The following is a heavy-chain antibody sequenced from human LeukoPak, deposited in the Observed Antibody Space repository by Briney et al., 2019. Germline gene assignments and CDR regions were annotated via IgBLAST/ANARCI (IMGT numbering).Heavy chain of an antibody. CDR2: INHSGST. D-gene: IGHD3-10*01. Sequence: SETLSLTCAVYGGSFSGYYWSWIRQPPGKGLEWIGEINHSGSTNYNPSLKSRVTISVDTSKNQFSLKLSSVTAADTAVYYCARGVKLADYWGQGTLVTVSS. V-gene: IGHV4-34*01. J-gene: IGHJ4*02. CDR3: ARGVKLADY. CDR1: GGSFSGYY.